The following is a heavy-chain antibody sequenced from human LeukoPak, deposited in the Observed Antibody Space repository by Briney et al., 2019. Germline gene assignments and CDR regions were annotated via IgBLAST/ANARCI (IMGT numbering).Heavy chain of an antibody. V-gene: IGHV2-5*01. D-gene: IGHD6-13*01. J-gene: IGHJ4*02. Sequence: SGPTLVKPTQTLTLTCTFSGFSVNTNGVGVGWIRQPPGKALEWLALIYWNDDERISPSMKSRLTITKDTSKNQVVLTVTNMDPVDTATYYCARVRLAAAGPSFDYWGQGTLVTVSS. CDR2: IYWNDDE. CDR1: GFSVNTNGVG. CDR3: ARVRLAAAGPSFDY.